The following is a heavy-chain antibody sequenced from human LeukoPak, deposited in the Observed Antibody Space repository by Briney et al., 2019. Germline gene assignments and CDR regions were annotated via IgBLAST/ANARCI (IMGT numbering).Heavy chain of an antibody. CDR1: GFTFSSYS. D-gene: IGHD4-17*01. J-gene: IGHJ4*02. V-gene: IGHV3-48*02. CDR3: ARDYGDLPARVPYFDY. Sequence: PGGSLRLSCAASGFTFSSYSMNWVRQAPGKGLEWVSYISSSSSMIYYADSVKGRFTISRDNAKNSLYLQMISLRDEDTAIYYCARDYGDLPARVPYFDYWGQGTLVTVSS. CDR2: ISSSSSMI.